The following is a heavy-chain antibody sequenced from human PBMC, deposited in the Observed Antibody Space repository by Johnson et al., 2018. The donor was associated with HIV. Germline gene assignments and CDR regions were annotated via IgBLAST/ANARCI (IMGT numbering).Heavy chain of an antibody. J-gene: IGHJ3*02. CDR2: ISSSGSTI. D-gene: IGHD3-10*01. CDR3: AKDLPVYGHGHGAFDI. Sequence: QVQLVESGGGVVQPGRSVRLSCVVSGFTFSDYYMSWIRQAPGKGLEWVSYISSSGSTIYYADSVKGRFTISRDNAKNSLYLQMNSLRAEDTAVYYCAKDLPVYGHGHGAFDIWGQGTVVTVSS. CDR1: GFTFSDYY. V-gene: IGHV3-11*04.